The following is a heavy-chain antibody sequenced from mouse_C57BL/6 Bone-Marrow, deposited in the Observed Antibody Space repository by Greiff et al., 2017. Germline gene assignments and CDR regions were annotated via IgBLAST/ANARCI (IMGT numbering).Heavy chain of an antibody. Sequence: QVHVKQSGAELVRPGASVTLSCKASGYTFTDYEMHWVKQTPVHGLEWIGAIDPETGGTAYNQKFKDKATLTADKSSSTAYMQLSSLTYEDSAVYYCASGYYPPWFAYWGQGTLVTVSA. CDR1: GYTFTDYE. V-gene: IGHV1-15*01. CDR2: IDPETGGT. D-gene: IGHD2-3*01. CDR3: ASGYYPPWFAY. J-gene: IGHJ3*01.